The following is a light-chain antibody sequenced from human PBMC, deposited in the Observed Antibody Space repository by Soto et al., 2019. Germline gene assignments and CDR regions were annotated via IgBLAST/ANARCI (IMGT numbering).Light chain of an antibody. V-gene: IGLV2-14*03. CDR2: DVT. J-gene: IGLJ1*01. CDR3: SSYTRSNTYV. Sequence: QSAPTQTSPVSGAPGQYITISCPGNSKAVGGYNYVSWYQQHPGKAPKLMIYDVTNRPSGVSNRFSGSKSGNTASLTISGLQAEDEGDYYCSSYTRSNTYVFGTGTKVTVL. CDR1: SKAVGGYNY.